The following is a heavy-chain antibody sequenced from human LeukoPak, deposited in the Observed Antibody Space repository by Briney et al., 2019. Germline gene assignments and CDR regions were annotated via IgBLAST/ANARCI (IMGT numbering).Heavy chain of an antibody. CDR3: ARDLAHTLFFDY. Sequence: GSLRLSCATSGFTFVSYGVSWVRQAPGKGLEWVSSISSSSSYIYYADSVKGRFTISRDNAKNSLYLQMNSLRAEDTAVYYCARDLAHTLFFDYWGQGTLVTVSS. J-gene: IGHJ4*02. D-gene: IGHD3-3*02. V-gene: IGHV3-21*01. CDR2: ISSSSSYI. CDR1: GFTFVSYG.